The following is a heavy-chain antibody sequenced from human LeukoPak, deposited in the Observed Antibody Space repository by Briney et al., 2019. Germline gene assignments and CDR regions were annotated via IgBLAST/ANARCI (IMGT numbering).Heavy chain of an antibody. CDR2: FDPEDGET. CDR3: ALQGLSAVAGPPPTRGYYYYMDV. CDR1: GYTLTELS. J-gene: IGHJ6*03. Sequence: ASVKVSCKVSGYTLTELSMHWVRQAPGKGLEWMGGFDPEDGETIYAQKFQGRVTMTEDTSTDTAYMELSSLRSEDTAVYYCALQGLSAVAGPPPTRGYYYYMDVWGKGTTVTVSS. D-gene: IGHD6-19*01. V-gene: IGHV1-24*01.